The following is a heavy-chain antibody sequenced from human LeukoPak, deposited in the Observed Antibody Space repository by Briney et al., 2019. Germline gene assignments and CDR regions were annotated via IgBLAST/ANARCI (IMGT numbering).Heavy chain of an antibody. CDR1: GVTFSAYG. V-gene: IGHV3-30*02. Sequence: GGALRLSCAASGVTFSAYGMHWGRGGPGEGRECGSFILFDVSNKYYAHSVKGRFTISRDNSKNTLYLQMTSLRLEDTAVFYCAKECGGGCSDDYWGQGTLVTVSS. CDR2: ILFDVSNK. CDR3: AKECGGGCSDDY. J-gene: IGHJ4*02. D-gene: IGHD2-21*02.